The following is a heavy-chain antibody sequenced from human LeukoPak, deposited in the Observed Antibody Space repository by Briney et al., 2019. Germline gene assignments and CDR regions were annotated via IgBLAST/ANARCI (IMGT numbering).Heavy chain of an antibody. CDR3: ARDTDVTTGSMDV. V-gene: IGHV3-11*05. D-gene: IGHD1-14*01. CDR2: ISTTSAYT. CDR1: GVTFSDLY. J-gene: IGHJ6*02. Sequence: AGGSLRLSCAASGVTFSDLYMSWIRQAPGKGLEWVSFISTTSAYTTYADSVKGRFTISRDNAKNSLYLQMNSLRAEDTAVYYCARDTDVTTGSMDVWGQGTTVTVSS.